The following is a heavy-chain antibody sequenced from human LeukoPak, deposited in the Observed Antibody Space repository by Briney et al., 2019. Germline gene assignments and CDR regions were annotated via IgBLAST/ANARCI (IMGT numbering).Heavy chain of an antibody. CDR2: FDPEDGET. CDR3: ATSEMATIGLNWFDP. CDR1: GYTLTELS. Sequence: ASVKVSCKVSGYTLTELSMHWVRQAPGKGLEWMGGFDPEDGETIYAQKFQGRVTMTEDTSTDTAYMELSSLRSEDTAVYYCATSEMATIGLNWFDPWGQGTLVTVSS. V-gene: IGHV1-24*01. D-gene: IGHD5-24*01. J-gene: IGHJ5*02.